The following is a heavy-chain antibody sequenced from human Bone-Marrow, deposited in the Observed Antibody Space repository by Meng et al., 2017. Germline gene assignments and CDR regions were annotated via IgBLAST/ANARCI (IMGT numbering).Heavy chain of an antibody. CDR3: ARARLYYYDSSGYPSYFDY. D-gene: IGHD3-22*01. Sequence: VPLQQCGAGLLKPSGTLSLTCAVYGGSFDGYYWSWIRQPPGKGLEWIGEINHSGSTNYNPSLKSRVTISVDTSKNQFSLKLSSVTAADTAVYYCARARLYYYDSSGYPSYFDYWGQGTLVTVSS. J-gene: IGHJ4*02. V-gene: IGHV4-34*01. CDR2: INHSGST. CDR1: GGSFDGYY.